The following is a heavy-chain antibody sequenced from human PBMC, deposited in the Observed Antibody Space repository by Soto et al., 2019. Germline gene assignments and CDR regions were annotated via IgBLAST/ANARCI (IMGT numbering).Heavy chain of an antibody. CDR1: GFTVSDNY. J-gene: IGHJ4*02. Sequence: EVQLVESGGGLVQPGGSLRLSCAASGFTVSDNYMNWVRQAPGKGLEWVAVIYRGTTYYADSVKGRFTISSDNSKNTLYLQMSSLRPEDTAVYSCARDVDRRDYDSTGYSFDYWGQGTLVAVSS. CDR2: IYRGTT. CDR3: ARDVDRRDYDSTGYSFDY. D-gene: IGHD3-22*01. V-gene: IGHV3-66*01.